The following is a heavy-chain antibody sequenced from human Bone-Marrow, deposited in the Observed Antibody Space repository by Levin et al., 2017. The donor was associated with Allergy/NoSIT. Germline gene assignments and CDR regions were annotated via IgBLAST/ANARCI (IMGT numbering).Heavy chain of an antibody. Sequence: SCSVSGGSISTDDYYWSWFRQPPGKGLEWIGYIYYAGSTHYNPSLKSRGTISIDASKTEFSVTLSRVTAADTAVYYCARGGAPTATGVAFDIWGQGRMVIVSS. CDR3: ARGGAPTATGVAFDI. V-gene: IGHV4-30-4*01. CDR2: IYYAGST. CDR1: GGSISTDDYY. J-gene: IGHJ3*02. D-gene: IGHD1-1*01.